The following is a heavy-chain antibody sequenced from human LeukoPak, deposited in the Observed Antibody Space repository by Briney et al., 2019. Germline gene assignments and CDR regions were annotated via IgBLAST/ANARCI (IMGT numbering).Heavy chain of an antibody. CDR2: IYTSGST. J-gene: IGHJ4*02. CDR1: GGSISSYY. Sequence: SETLSLTCTVSGGSISSYYWSWIRQPAGKGLEWIGRIYTSGSTNYNPSLKSRVTMSVDTSKNQFSLKLSSVTAADTAVYYCARDVFYYASGSYYRIDSWGQGTLVTVSS. V-gene: IGHV4-4*07. D-gene: IGHD3-10*01. CDR3: ARDVFYYASGSYYRIDS.